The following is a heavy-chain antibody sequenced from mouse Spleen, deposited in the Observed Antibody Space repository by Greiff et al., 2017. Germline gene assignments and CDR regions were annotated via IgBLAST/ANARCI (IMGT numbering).Heavy chain of an antibody. CDR3: ARDYYLDY. Sequence: LQESGPELVKPGASVKISCKASGYAFSSSWMNWVKQRPGKGLEWIGRIYPGDGDTNYNGKFKGKATLTADKSSSTAYMQLSSLTSEDSAVYFCARDYYLDYWGQGTSVTVSS. D-gene: IGHD1-1*01. CDR2: IYPGDGDT. J-gene: IGHJ4*01. CDR1: GYAFSSSW. V-gene: IGHV1-82*01.